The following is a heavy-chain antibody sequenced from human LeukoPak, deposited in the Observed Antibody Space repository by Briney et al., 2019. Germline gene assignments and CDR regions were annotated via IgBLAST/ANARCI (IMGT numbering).Heavy chain of an antibody. CDR2: MSVVTDRT. J-gene: IGHJ4*02. CDR1: GFNFRNYA. V-gene: IGHV3-64D*06. CDR3: AKPARGSGIHDGFDS. D-gene: IGHD3-10*01. Sequence: PGGSLRLSCSASGFNFRNYAMHWVRQAPGKGLEYVSAMSVVTDRTFYTDSVMGRFTISRDNSANTLYLQMSSLRPEDTAVYYCAKPARGSGIHDGFDSWGQGTLVTVSS.